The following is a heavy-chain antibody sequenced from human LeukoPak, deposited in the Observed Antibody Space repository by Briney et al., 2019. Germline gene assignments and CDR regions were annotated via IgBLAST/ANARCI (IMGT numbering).Heavy chain of an antibody. Sequence: ASVKVSCQASGYTFPSYDINWLRQATGQGLEWMGIINPSGGSTSYAQKFHGRVTMTRDMSTSTVYMELSSLRSEDTAVYYCAREWRYYYDSSGYAFDYWGQGTLVTVSS. CDR3: AREWRYYYDSSGYAFDY. D-gene: IGHD3-22*01. J-gene: IGHJ4*02. CDR2: INPSGGST. V-gene: IGHV1-46*01. CDR1: GYTFPSYD.